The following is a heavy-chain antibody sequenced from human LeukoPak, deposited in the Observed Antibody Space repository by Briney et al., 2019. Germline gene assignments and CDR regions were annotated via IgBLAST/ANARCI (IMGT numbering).Heavy chain of an antibody. Sequence: PGGSLRLSCAASGFTFSRYAMHWVRQAPGKGLEYVSAISGNGDSTYYANSVKDRFTISRDNSKSTLYPQMGSLRAEDMAVYYCAREGAREDLATINGFDYWGQGTLVTVSS. CDR1: GFTFSRYA. J-gene: IGHJ4*02. V-gene: IGHV3-64*01. CDR3: AREGAREDLATINGFDY. CDR2: ISGNGDST. D-gene: IGHD5-24*01.